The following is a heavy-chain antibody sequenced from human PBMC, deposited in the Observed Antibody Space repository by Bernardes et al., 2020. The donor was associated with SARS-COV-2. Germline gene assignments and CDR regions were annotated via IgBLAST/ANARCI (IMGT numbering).Heavy chain of an antibody. J-gene: IGHJ4*02. CDR1: GGSFSGYY. CDR2: ISHSGST. CDR3: AGGEVVEPATRDFFDY. V-gene: IGHV4-34*01. Sequence: SESLSLTCAVYGGSFSGYYWSWIRQPPGKGLEWIGEISHSGSTNYNPSLKSRGTISVDTPKNQLSLNLSTVTAADKAVYYCAGGEVVEPATRDFFDYWGQGTLVTVSS. D-gene: IGHD2-15*01.